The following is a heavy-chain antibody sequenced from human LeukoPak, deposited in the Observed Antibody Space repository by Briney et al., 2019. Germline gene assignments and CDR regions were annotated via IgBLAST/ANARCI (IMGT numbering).Heavy chain of an antibody. CDR2: IYDSGGT. Sequence: SEILSLTCTVSGGSISSYYWSWIRQPPGKGLEWIGYIYDSGGTNYNPSLKSRVTISVDTSKNQFSLKLSSVTAADTAVYYCACLTTADAFDIWGQGTMVTVSS. CDR3: ACLTTADAFDI. CDR1: GGSISSYY. V-gene: IGHV4-59*01. D-gene: IGHD3-22*01. J-gene: IGHJ3*02.